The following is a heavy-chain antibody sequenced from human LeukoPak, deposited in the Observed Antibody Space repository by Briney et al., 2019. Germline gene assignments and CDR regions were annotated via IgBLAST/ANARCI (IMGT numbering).Heavy chain of an antibody. V-gene: IGHV4-59*01. J-gene: IGHJ4*02. CDR2: IYYSGST. Sequence: SETLSLTCTVSGASTTSDYWSWIRQPPGKGLEWIGYIYYSGSTNYNPSLKSRVTISVDTSKNQFSLKLSSVTAADTAVYYCARGWDSSGWCDYWGQGTLVTVSS. CDR1: GASTTSDY. D-gene: IGHD6-19*01. CDR3: ARGWDSSGWCDY.